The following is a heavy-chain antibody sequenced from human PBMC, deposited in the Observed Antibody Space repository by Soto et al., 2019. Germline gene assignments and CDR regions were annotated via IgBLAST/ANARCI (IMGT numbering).Heavy chain of an antibody. V-gene: IGHV3-11*01. CDR1: GFTFSDYY. J-gene: IGHJ6*03. D-gene: IGHD3-3*01. CDR3: ARVHTIFGVVISWGGQIYYMDV. CDR2: ISSSGSTI. Sequence: QVQLVESGGGLVKPGGSLRLSCAASGFTFSDYYMSWIRQAPGKGLEWVSYISSSGSTIYYADSVKGRFTISRDNAKNSLYLQMNSLRAEDTAVYYCARVHTIFGVVISWGGQIYYMDVWGKGTTVTVSS.